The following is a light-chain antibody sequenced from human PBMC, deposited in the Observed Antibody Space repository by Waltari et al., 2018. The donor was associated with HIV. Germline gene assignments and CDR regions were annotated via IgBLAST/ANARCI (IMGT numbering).Light chain of an antibody. CDR3: AAWDDSLSGSTWV. CDR2: RDN. Sequence: QSVLPQPSSASGTLGQRVTMSCSGSTSNIGSNYVYWYQQLPGTAPKLLIYRDNQRPSGVPDRFSGSKSGTSASLAISGLRSEDEADYYCAAWDDSLSGSTWVFGGGTTVTVL. J-gene: IGLJ2*01. CDR1: TSNIGSNY. V-gene: IGLV1-47*01.